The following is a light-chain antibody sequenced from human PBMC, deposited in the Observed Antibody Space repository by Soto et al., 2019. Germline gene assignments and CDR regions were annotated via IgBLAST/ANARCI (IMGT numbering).Light chain of an antibody. J-gene: IGKJ2*01. CDR1: QSVSSY. CDR3: QHPYT. Sequence: EIVLTQSPATLSLSPGERATLSCRASQSVSSYLAWYQLKHGQAPRLLIYDASNRATGIPARFSGSGSGTDFTLTTSSREPEDFAVYYSQHPYTCGQETKLEIK. V-gene: IGKV3-11*01. CDR2: DAS.